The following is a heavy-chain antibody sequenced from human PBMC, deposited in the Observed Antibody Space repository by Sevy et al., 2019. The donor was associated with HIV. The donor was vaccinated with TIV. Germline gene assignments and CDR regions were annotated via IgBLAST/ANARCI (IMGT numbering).Heavy chain of an antibody. CDR3: ARMGDYYDSSGYYPLKF. V-gene: IGHV1-2*02. D-gene: IGHD3-22*01. J-gene: IGHJ4*02. CDR1: GYTFTAYY. CDR2: INPNSGGT. Sequence: ASVKVSCKASGYTFTAYYIHWVRQAPGQGLVWMGWINPNSGGTYFAKKFQDSVTLTTDTSVNTAYMELRSLRFDDTAVYYCARMGDYYDSSGYYPLKFWGQGTLVTVSS.